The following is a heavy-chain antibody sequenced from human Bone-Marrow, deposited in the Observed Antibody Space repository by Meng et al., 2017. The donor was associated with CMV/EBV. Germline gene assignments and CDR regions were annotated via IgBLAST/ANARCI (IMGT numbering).Heavy chain of an antibody. V-gene: IGHV1-69*08. CDR2: IIPILDAT. Sequence: SVKGSCKVSGGTFSSYTLSWVRQAPGQGLEWMGRIIPILDATNYAQKFQDRLTITADTSTSTVYMELSSLRSEDTALYYCARDSRRGTWYDVEWFDPWGQGTLVTVSS. D-gene: IGHD6-13*01. CDR3: ARDSRRGTWYDVEWFDP. CDR1: GGTFSSYT. J-gene: IGHJ5*02.